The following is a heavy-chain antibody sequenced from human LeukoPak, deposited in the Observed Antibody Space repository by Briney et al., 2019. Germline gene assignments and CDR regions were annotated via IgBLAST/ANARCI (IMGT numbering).Heavy chain of an antibody. Sequence: SETLSLTCTVSGYSISSGYYWGWIRQPPGKGLEWIGSIYHSGSTYYNPSLKSRVTISVDTSKNQFSLKLSSVTAADTAVYYCARVIRYGYSSSLGAFDIWGQGTMVTVSS. D-gene: IGHD6-13*01. J-gene: IGHJ3*02. CDR1: GYSISSGYY. CDR3: ARVIRYGYSSSLGAFDI. V-gene: IGHV4-38-2*02. CDR2: IYHSGST.